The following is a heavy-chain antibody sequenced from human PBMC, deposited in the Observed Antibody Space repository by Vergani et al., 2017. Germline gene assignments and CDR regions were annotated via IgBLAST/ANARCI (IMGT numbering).Heavy chain of an antibody. CDR1: GGSISSGSYY. CDR2: IYYSGRT. J-gene: IGHJ4*02. V-gene: IGHV4-61*01. D-gene: IGHD3-22*01. Sequence: QVQLQESGPGLVRPSQTLSLTCTVSGGSISSGSYYWSWIRQPPGKGLEWIGYIYYSGRTNYNPSLKSRVTISVDTSKNQFSLKLSSVTAADTAVYYCARGVSYYYVSSGYYGYWGQGTLVTVSS. CDR3: ARGVSYYYVSSGYYGY.